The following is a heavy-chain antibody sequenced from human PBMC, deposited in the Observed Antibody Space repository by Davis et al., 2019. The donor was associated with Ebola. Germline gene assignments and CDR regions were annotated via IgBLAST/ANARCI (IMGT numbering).Heavy chain of an antibody. V-gene: IGHV4-59*01. CDR2: IYYSGST. CDR1: GGSISSYY. D-gene: IGHD2-2*01. J-gene: IGHJ6*02. Sequence: PGGSLRLSCTVSGGSISSYYWSWIRQPPGKGLEWIGYIYYSGSTNYNPSLKSRVTISVDTSKNQLSLKLSSVTAADTAVYYCARDTSWGCSSTSCSSDYYYYYGMDVWGQGTTVTVSS. CDR3: ARDTSWGCSSTSCSSDYYYYYGMDV.